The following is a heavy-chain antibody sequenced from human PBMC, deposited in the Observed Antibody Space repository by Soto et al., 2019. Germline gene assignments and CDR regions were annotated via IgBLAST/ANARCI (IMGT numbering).Heavy chain of an antibody. CDR1: PGWISRGGYY. Sequence: QTLGLTGIVSPGWISRGGYYGRWLLQHPGKGLAWISYSYYRGNTYYNPSLKSRGTISVDTSKNQCSLRLSSGTAADTAVYYCARDPQDTDTSGYYVSSGNYYYSG. CDR2: SYYRGNT. CDR3: ARDPQDTDTSGYYVSSGNYYYSG. J-gene: IGHJ6*01. D-gene: IGHD3-22*01. V-gene: IGHV4-31*03.